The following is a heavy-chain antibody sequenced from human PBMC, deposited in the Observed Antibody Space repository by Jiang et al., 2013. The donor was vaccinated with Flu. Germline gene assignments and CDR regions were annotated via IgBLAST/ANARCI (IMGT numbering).Heavy chain of an antibody. CDR1: GYTFSKFW. V-gene: IGHV5-51*03. D-gene: IGHD4-17*01. CDR3: ARVNDYGTFYYYYNMDV. CDR2: IYPGDSDS. J-gene: IGHJ6*02. Sequence: GAEVKKPGESLKISCEGSGYTFSKFWIAWVRQMPEKGLEYMGIIYPGDSDSRYSPSFQGLVNISADKSSSTVYLQWNSLKASDTAMYYCARVNDYGTFYYYYNMDVWGQGTTVTVSS.